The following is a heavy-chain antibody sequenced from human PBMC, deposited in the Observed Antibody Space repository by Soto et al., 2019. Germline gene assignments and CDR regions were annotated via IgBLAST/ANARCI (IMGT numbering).Heavy chain of an antibody. J-gene: IGHJ6*02. V-gene: IGHV4-59*01. CDR2: IYYSGST. Sequence: SETLSLTCTVSGGSISSYYWSWIRQPPGKGLEWIGYIYYSGSTNYNPSLKSRVTISVDTSKNQFSLKLSSVTAADTAVYYCARDGTTNLAYGMDVWGQGTTVTVSS. D-gene: IGHD4-4*01. CDR1: GGSISSYY. CDR3: ARDGTTNLAYGMDV.